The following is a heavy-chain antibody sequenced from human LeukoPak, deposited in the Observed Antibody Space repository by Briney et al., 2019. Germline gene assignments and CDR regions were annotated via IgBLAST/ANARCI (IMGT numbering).Heavy chain of an antibody. V-gene: IGHV3-23*01. J-gene: IGHJ4*02. CDR3: AKTKVPNYYGSGSYVDY. Sequence: GGSLRLSCAASGFTFSSYAMTWVRQPPGKGLEWVSAISGGGGSTYYADSVKGRFTISRDNSKNTLYLQMSSLRAEDTAIYYCAKTKVPNYYGSGSYVDYWGLGTLVTVSS. CDR2: ISGGGGST. CDR1: GFTFSSYA. D-gene: IGHD3-10*01.